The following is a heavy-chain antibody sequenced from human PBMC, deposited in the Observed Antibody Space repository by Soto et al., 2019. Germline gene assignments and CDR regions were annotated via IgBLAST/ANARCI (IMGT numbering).Heavy chain of an antibody. CDR2: IIPILGIA. Sequence: QVQLVQSGAEVKKPGSSVKVSCKASGGTFSSYTISWVRQAPGQVLEWMGRIIPILGIANYAQKFQGRVTITADKSTSTAYRELSSLRSEDTAVYYCARIPGYSSGWYADSLTSDYWGQGTLVTVSS. J-gene: IGHJ4*02. CDR3: ARIPGYSSGWYADSLTSDY. CDR1: GGTFSSYT. D-gene: IGHD6-19*01. V-gene: IGHV1-69*02.